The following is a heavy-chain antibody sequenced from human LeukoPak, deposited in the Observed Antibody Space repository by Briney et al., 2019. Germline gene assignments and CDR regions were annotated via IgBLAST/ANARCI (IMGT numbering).Heavy chain of an antibody. V-gene: IGHV3-48*01. CDR2: ISSSSSTI. Sequence: GGSLRLSCAASGFTFSSYGMTWVRQAPGKGLEWVSYISSSSSTIYYADSVKGRFTISRDNAKNSLYLQLNSLRAEDTAEYYCATLPYYYDSSGSYYFDYWGQGTLVTVSS. J-gene: IGHJ4*02. CDR1: GFTFSSYG. CDR3: ATLPYYYDSSGSYYFDY. D-gene: IGHD3-22*01.